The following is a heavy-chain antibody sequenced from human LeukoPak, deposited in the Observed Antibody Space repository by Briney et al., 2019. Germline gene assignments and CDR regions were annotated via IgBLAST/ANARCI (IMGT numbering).Heavy chain of an antibody. J-gene: IGHJ3*02. V-gene: IGHV4-4*07. D-gene: IGHD3-16*01. CDR3: ASATATTWGLGAFDI. Sequence: SETLSLTCTVSGGSISSYFWSWIRQPAGKGLEWIGRIYTSGSTNYNPSLKSRVTMSVDTSKNQFSLKLSSVTAADTAVYYCASATATTWGLGAFDIWGQGTMVTVSS. CDR2: IYTSGST. CDR1: GGSISSYF.